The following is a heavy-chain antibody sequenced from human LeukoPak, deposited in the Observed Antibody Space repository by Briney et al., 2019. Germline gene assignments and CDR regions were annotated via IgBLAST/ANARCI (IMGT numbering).Heavy chain of an antibody. Sequence: GGSLRLSCAASGFTFSSYGMHWVRQAPGKGLGWVAFIRYDGSNKYYADSVKGRFTISRDNSKNTLYLQMNSLRAEDTAVYYCAKEGPYYDFWSGYSADYWGQGTLVTVSS. D-gene: IGHD3-3*01. CDR2: IRYDGSNK. CDR3: AKEGPYYDFWSGYSADY. CDR1: GFTFSSYG. V-gene: IGHV3-30*02. J-gene: IGHJ4*02.